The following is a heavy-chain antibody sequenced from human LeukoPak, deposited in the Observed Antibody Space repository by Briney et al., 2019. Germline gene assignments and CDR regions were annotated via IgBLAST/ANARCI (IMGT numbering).Heavy chain of an antibody. CDR3: ASGGSGSYGGFDY. V-gene: IGHV4-59*01. D-gene: IGHD1-26*01. CDR1: GGSISSYY. Sequence: SETLSLTCTVSGGSISSYYWSWIRQPPGKGLEWIGYIYYSGSTNYNPSLKSRVIISVDTSKNQFSLKLSSVTAADTAVYYCASGGSGSYGGFDYWGQGTLVTVSS. J-gene: IGHJ4*02. CDR2: IYYSGST.